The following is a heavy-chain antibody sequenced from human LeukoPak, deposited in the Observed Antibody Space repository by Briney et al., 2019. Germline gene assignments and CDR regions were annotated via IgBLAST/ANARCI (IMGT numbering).Heavy chain of an antibody. CDR1: GYSISSGYY. CDR2: IYHSGST. V-gene: IGHV4-38-2*01. D-gene: IGHD2/OR15-2a*01. CDR3: ARGFPSVISFVGY. Sequence: PSETLSLTCAVSGYSISSGYYWGWIRQPPGNGLEWIGSIYHSGSTYYNPSLKSRVTISVDTSKNQFSLKLSSVTAADTAVYYCARGFPSVISFVGYWGQGTLVTVSS. J-gene: IGHJ4*02.